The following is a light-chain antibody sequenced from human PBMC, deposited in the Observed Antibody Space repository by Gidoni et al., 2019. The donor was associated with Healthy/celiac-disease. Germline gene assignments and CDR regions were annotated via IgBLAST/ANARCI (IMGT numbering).Light chain of an antibody. J-gene: IGKJ3*01. CDR1: QGISSY. CDR2: AAS. V-gene: IGKV1-9*01. Sequence: DIQLTQSPSFLSASVGDRVTITCRASQGISSYLAWYQQKPGTAPKLLIYAASTLQGGVPSRFGGSGSGTEFTLTISSLQPEDFATYSCQQLSSSPLTFGPGTKVDIK. CDR3: QQLSSSPLT.